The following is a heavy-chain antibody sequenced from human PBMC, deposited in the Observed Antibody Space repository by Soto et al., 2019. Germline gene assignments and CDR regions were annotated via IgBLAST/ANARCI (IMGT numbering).Heavy chain of an antibody. CDR3: ARWQGGYNYGRFDY. D-gene: IGHD5-18*01. CDR2: IYYSGST. CDR1: GGSISSYY. V-gene: IGHV4-59*01. J-gene: IGHJ4*02. Sequence: QVQLQESGPGLVKPSETLSLTCTVSGGSISSYYWSWIRQPPGKGLEWIGSIYYSGSTNYSPSLKSRVTNSVDTSKNQFSLKMSSVTAADTAVYFCARWQGGYNYGRFDYWGQGTLVTVSS.